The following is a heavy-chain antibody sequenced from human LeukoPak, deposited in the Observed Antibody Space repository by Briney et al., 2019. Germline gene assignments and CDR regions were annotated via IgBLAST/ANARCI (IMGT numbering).Heavy chain of an antibody. CDR1: GYTLTNYG. CDR2: ISAHNGNT. V-gene: IGHV1-18*01. D-gene: IGHD6-13*01. Sequence: ASVNVSCKASGYTLTNYGMSWVRQAPGQGLEWVGWISAHNGNTNYAQKFQGRVTMTTDTSTNTAYMELRSLRSDEAAVYYCARDSDTRVIAATFAYGGQGTLVTVSS. J-gene: IGHJ4*02. CDR3: ARDSDTRVIAATFAY.